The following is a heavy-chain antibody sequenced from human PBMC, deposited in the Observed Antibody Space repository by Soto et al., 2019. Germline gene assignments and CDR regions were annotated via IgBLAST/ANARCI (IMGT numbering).Heavy chain of an antibody. CDR1: GFTFSVYW. CDR2: IDSDGSTT. J-gene: IGHJ6*02. CDR3: ARPGYSNYGPGVDV. D-gene: IGHD4-4*01. Sequence: EVQLVESGGGLVQPGGSLRLSCAASGFTFSVYWMHWVRQAPGKGLVWVSRIDSDGSTTSYADSVKGRFTISRDNAKSPLYLQMNSQRAEDTAVYYCARPGYSNYGPGVDVWGQGTTVTVSS. V-gene: IGHV3-74*01.